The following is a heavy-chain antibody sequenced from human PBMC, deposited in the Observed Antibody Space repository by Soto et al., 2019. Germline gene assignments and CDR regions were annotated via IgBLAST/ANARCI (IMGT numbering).Heavy chain of an antibody. V-gene: IGHV3-48*01. CDR2: ISGSSSNI. Sequence: EVQLVESGGGLVQPGGSLRLSCAASGFSFSNYAMDWVRQAPGKGLEWVSYISGSSSNIRYADSVKGRFTISRDNAKSSVYLRMNSLRADDTAVYYCARDPSRGRDWERYLDLWGRGTLVTVSS. D-gene: IGHD1-26*01. CDR3: ARDPSRGRDWERYLDL. J-gene: IGHJ2*01. CDR1: GFSFSNYA.